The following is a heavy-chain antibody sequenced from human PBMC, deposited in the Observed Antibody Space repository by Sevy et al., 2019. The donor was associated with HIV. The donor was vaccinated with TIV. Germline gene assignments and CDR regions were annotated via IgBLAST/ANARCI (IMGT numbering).Heavy chain of an antibody. CDR3: VKSLGGPLNQ. V-gene: IGHV3-53*01. J-gene: IGHJ4*02. CDR1: GFNVSTAF. CDR2: IYKSGNT. Sequence: GGSLRRSCAASGFNVSTAFMSWVRQAPGKGLEWLSVIYKSGNTYYLDAVLGRFTISRDNTRNILYLQMTSLRVEDTAMYYCVKSLGGPLNQWGQGTRVTVSS. D-gene: IGHD3-16*01.